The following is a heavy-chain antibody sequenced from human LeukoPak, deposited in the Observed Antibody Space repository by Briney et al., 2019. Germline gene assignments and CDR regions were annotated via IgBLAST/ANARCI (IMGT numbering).Heavy chain of an antibody. D-gene: IGHD2-2*01. CDR3: ARDIVVVPAAPGGWFDP. J-gene: IGHJ5*02. V-gene: IGHV1-46*01. Sequence: ASVTVSCKASAYTFTSYYMHWVRQAPGQRLEWIGIINPSGGSTSYAQKFQGRVTMTRDTSTSTVYMELSSLRSEDTAVYYCARDIVVVPAAPGGWFDPWGQGTLVTVSS. CDR1: AYTFTSYY. CDR2: INPSGGST.